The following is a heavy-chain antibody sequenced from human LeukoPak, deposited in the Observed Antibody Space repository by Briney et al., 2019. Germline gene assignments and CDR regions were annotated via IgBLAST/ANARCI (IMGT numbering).Heavy chain of an antibody. CDR1: GFTFSSYS. D-gene: IGHD3-22*01. J-gene: IGHJ4*02. V-gene: IGHV3-23*01. Sequence: GGSLRLSCAASGFTFSSYSMNWVRQAPGKGLEWVSTISTSGGNTYHADSVKGRFTISRDNSKNTLYLQMNSLRAEDTAVYYCAKDDSSGYGYYFDYWGQGTLVTASS. CDR3: AKDDSSGYGYYFDY. CDR2: ISTSGGNT.